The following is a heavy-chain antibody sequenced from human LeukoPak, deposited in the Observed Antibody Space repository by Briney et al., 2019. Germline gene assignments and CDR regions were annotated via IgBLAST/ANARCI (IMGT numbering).Heavy chain of an antibody. CDR1: GFSFSHAW. CDR2: IKSKTDGGTI. Sequence: GGSLRLSCAGSGFSFSHAWMNWVRQAPGKGLEWVGRIKSKTDGGTIDYAAPVKGRFTISRDDSKNTLYLQMNSLKTEDAAVYYCSTGGGRDCSSTSCYYNYWGQGTLVTVSS. V-gene: IGHV3-15*01. CDR3: STGGGRDCSSTSCYYNY. D-gene: IGHD2-2*01. J-gene: IGHJ4*02.